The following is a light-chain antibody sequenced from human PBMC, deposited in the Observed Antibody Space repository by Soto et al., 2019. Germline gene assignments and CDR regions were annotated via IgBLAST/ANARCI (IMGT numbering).Light chain of an antibody. V-gene: IGKV4-1*01. Sequence: DIVMTQSPDSLAVSLGERATINCKSSLSVLHSSNKKSYLAWYQQKPGQPPKLLIYWASTRDSGVPDRFSGSGSGIDFTLSISCLHAEDVAVYYCQQYYGTPLTFGQGTKVDFK. CDR3: QQYYGTPLT. CDR1: LSVLHSSNKKSY. CDR2: WAS. J-gene: IGKJ1*01.